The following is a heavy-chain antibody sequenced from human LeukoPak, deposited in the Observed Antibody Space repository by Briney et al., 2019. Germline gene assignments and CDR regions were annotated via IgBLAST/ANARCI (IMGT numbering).Heavy chain of an antibody. CDR2: ISSSSSYI. J-gene: IGHJ6*02. V-gene: IGHV3-21*01. D-gene: IGHD1-7*01. CDR3: ARVTITGTTGGAYGMDV. CDR1: GFTFSSYR. Sequence: GGSLRLSCAASGFTFSSYRMSWVRQAPGKGLEWVSSISSSSSYIYYADSVKGRFTISRDNSKNSLYLQMNSLRAEDTAVYYCARVTITGTTGGAYGMDVWGQGTTVTVSS.